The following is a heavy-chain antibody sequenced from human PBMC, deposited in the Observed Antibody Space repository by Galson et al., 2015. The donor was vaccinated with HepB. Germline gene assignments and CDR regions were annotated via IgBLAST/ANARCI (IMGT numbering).Heavy chain of an antibody. D-gene: IGHD6-6*01. CDR2: ISYDGSNK. V-gene: IGHV3-30-3*01. Sequence: SLRLSCAASGFTFSSYAMHWVRQAPGKGLEWVAVISYDGSNKYYADSVKGRFTISRDNSKNTLYLQMNSLRAEDTAVYYCARAHQEQLAAYCYYYGMDVWGQGTTVTVSS. CDR1: GFTFSSYA. J-gene: IGHJ6*02. CDR3: ARAHQEQLAAYCYYYGMDV.